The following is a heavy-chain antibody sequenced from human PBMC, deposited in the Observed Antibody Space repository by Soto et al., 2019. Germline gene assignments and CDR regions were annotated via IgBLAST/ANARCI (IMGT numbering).Heavy chain of an antibody. CDR1: GYTFTSYA. Sequence: QVQLVQSGAEVKKPGASVKVSCKASGYTFTSYAMHWVRQAPGQRLEWMGWINAGNGNTNYSQKFQGRVTITRDTSASTAYMELSSLRSEDTAVYYCARGGYSRSSAHWGQGTLVTVSS. J-gene: IGHJ4*02. CDR2: INAGNGNT. CDR3: ARGGYSRSSAH. V-gene: IGHV1-3*01. D-gene: IGHD6-6*01.